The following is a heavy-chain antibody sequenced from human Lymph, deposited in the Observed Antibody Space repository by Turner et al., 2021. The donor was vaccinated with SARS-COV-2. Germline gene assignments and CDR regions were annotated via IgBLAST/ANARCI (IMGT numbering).Heavy chain of an antibody. CDR2: IYSGGTT. Sequence: VQLVETGGGLIQPGGPLRFSCAAPGMLVSRNYMNWVRQAPGKGLEWVSVIYSGGTTYYADSVKGRFTISRDNSKNTLYLQMNSLRVEDTAVYYCARDLGTYGMDVWGQGTTVTVSS. D-gene: IGHD6-13*01. CDR1: GMLVSRNY. CDR3: ARDLGTYGMDV. V-gene: IGHV3-53*02. J-gene: IGHJ6*02.